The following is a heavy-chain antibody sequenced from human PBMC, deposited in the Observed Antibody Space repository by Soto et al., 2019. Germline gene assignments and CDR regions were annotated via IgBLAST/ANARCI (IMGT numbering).Heavy chain of an antibody. D-gene: IGHD5-12*01. CDR1: GFTFNNFA. V-gene: IGHV3-23*01. Sequence: EVQLLESGGGLVQPGGSLRLSCAASGFTFNNFAMNWVRQAPGKGLEWVSAVNNGGDSTYYADSVQGQFTISRDNSENTLYLQMNSLRADDTAVYYCAKASGRVATIGFSDVWGKGTTVTVSS. J-gene: IGHJ6*04. CDR2: VNNGGDST. CDR3: AKASGRVATIGFSDV.